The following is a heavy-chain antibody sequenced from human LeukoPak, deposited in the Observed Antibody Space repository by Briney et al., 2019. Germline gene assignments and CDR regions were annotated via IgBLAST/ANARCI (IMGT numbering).Heavy chain of an antibody. V-gene: IGHV4-34*01. CDR1: GGSFSGYY. J-gene: IGHJ3*02. CDR3: ARYAVASSDKWAFDI. Sequence: PSETLSLTCAVYGGSFSGYYWSWIRQPPGKGLEWIGEINHSGSTNYNPSLKSRVTISVDTSKNQFSLKLSSVTAADTAVYYCARYAVASSDKWAFDIWGQGTMATVSS. D-gene: IGHD3-22*01. CDR2: INHSGST.